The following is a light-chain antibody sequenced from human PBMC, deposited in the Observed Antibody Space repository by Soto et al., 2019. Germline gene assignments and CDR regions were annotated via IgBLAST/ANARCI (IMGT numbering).Light chain of an antibody. CDR1: QSVLYSSNNKNY. V-gene: IGKV4-1*01. Sequence: DIVMTQSPDSLAVSLGERATINCKSSQSVLYSSNNKNYLAWYQQKPGQPPKLLIYWASTRESGVPDRFSGSGSGTDFTLTISSLQAEDVAVYYCQQYYSTPYNFGKGTKLEIK. J-gene: IGKJ2*01. CDR2: WAS. CDR3: QQYYSTPYN.